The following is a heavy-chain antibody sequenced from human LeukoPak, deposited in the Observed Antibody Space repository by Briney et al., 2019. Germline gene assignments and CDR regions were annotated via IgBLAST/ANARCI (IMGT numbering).Heavy chain of an antibody. CDR3: ATGRSSGHDAFDI. D-gene: IGHD3-22*01. Sequence: PGGSLRLSCAASGFPFSSDYMTWVRQAPGKGLQWVSVIYGGGGTYYADSVKGRFTISRDNSKNTLYLQMNSLRAEDTAVYYCATGRSSGHDAFDIWGQGTMVTVSS. V-gene: IGHV3-53*01. J-gene: IGHJ3*02. CDR2: IYGGGGT. CDR1: GFPFSSDY.